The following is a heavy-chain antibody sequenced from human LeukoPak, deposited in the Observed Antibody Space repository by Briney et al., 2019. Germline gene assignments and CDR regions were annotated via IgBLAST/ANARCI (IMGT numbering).Heavy chain of an antibody. J-gene: IGHJ1*01. CDR3: ARHTGEGSHFQH. V-gene: IGHV5-51*01. CDR1: GYTFTNYW. D-gene: IGHD3-16*01. CDR2: IYPGDSDT. Sequence: GESLKISCKASGYTFTNYWIGWVRQMPGKGLEWMGIIYPGDSDTRYSPSFRGQVIISADKSIRTAYLQWTSLKASDTAMYYCARHTGEGSHFQHWGQGSLVTVSS.